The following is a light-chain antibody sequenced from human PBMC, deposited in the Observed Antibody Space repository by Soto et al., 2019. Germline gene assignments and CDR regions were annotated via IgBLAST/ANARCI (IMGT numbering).Light chain of an antibody. CDR1: QSVLYSSNNKNY. CDR3: QQYYSTPLT. Sequence: IVMTQSPDSLAVSLGERAIINCKSSQSVLYSSNNKNYLAWYQQKPGQPPKLLIYWASTRESGVPDRFRGSGSGTDFTLTISSLQAEDVAVYYCQQYYSTPLTFGGGTKVDIK. J-gene: IGKJ4*01. CDR2: WAS. V-gene: IGKV4-1*01.